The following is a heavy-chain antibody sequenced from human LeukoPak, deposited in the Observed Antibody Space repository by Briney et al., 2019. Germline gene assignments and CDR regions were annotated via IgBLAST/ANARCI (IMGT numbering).Heavy chain of an antibody. CDR1: GGTFSSYA. J-gene: IGHJ3*02. Sequence: GASVKVSCKASGGTFSSYAISWVRQAPGQGLEWMGWISVHSGKTHYAQKFQGRVIMTTDTSTTTAYMELRSLRSDDTALYYCARNGSGKAGAFDIWGQGTMVTVSS. CDR3: ARNGSGKAGAFDI. V-gene: IGHV1-18*01. CDR2: ISVHSGKT. D-gene: IGHD1-26*01.